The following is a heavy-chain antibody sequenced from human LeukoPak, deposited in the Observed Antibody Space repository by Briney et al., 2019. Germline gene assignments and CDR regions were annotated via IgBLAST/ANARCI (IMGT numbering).Heavy chain of an antibody. CDR3: AKDDYGDCNGGCGVDY. J-gene: IGHJ4*02. CDR1: GFPFSSYA. CDR2: ISGSGSSP. V-gene: IGHV3-23*01. D-gene: IGHD4-17*01. Sequence: GESLRLSCAASGFPFSSYAMSWGRQAPGGGLGLGSTISGSGSSPYYADSVKGRFPISRDNSKTTLYLKMNSLRAEATAVYYCAKDDYGDCNGGCGVDYWGQGTLVTVSS.